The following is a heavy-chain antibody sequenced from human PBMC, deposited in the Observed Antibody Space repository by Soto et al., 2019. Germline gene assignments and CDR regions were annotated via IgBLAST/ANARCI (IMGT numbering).Heavy chain of an antibody. CDR1: GYGFTNYA. CDR2: INAANGNT. J-gene: IGHJ6*02. D-gene: IGHD2-15*01. CDR3: ARDRIAYHYYNGMDV. V-gene: IGHV1-3*01. Sequence: ASVKVSCKASGYGFTNYAIHWVRQAPGQRLEWVGWINAANGNTKYSESFQGRVTITRDRSASTAYMELSSLRSEDTTVYFCARDRIAYHYYNGMDVRGQGTTVTVSS.